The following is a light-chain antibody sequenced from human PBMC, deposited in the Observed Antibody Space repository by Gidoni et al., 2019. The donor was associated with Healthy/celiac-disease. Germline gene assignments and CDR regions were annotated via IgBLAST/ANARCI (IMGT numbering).Light chain of an antibody. CDR3: QSYDSTLSGSV. CDR2: GTS. J-gene: IGLJ2*01. V-gene: IGLV1-40*01. CDR1: SSQIGAGYD. Sequence: QSVLTQPPPVSGAPGQRVTISCTGSSSQIGAGYDVHWYQQLPGTAPKLLIYGTSNRPSGVPDRFSGSKSGTSASLAITGLQAEDEADYYCQSYDSTLSGSVFGGGTKLTVL.